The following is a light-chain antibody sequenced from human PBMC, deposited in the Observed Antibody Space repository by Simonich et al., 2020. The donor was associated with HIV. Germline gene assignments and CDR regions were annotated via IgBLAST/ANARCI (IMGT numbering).Light chain of an antibody. CDR3: QQYNNWPSPFT. CDR2: AAS. Sequence: EIVMTQSPATLSVSPGERAALSCRASQSVSSNLAWYQQKPGQAPRLLIYAASTRATGIPARFSGSGSGTEFTLTISSMQSEDFAVYYCQQYNNWPSPFTFGPGTKVDIK. CDR1: QSVSSN. V-gene: IGKV3-15*01. J-gene: IGKJ3*01.